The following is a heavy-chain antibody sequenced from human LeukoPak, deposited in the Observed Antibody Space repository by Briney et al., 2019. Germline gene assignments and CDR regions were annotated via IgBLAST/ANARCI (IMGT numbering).Heavy chain of an antibody. V-gene: IGHV4-38-2*01. CDR1: GYSISSGYY. CDR3: ARKVGEFDY. D-gene: IGHD3-16*01. Sequence: SETLSLTCAVSGYSISSGYYWGWIRQPPGKGLEWIGSIYHSGSTYYNPSLKSRVTISVDTSKNQFSLKLSSVTAADTAVYYCARKVGEFDYWGQGTLVTVSS. J-gene: IGHJ4*02. CDR2: IYHSGST.